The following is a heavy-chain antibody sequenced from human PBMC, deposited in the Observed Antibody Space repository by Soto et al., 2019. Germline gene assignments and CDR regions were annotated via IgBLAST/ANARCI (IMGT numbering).Heavy chain of an antibody. CDR3: ARDSGGNSENYYGLDV. D-gene: IGHD1-1*01. CDR2: IDRSGST. CDR1: GVSVSSGDYY. J-gene: IGHJ6*02. V-gene: IGHV4-31*03. Sequence: QVQLQESGPGLVKPSQTLSLSCNVYGVSVSSGDYYWSWIRQHAGGGLEWIGYIDRSGSTYYRPSLRGRVIMSVDTSTNQISLRLLSVTAADTATYYCARDSGGNSENYYGLDVWGHGTTVTVSS.